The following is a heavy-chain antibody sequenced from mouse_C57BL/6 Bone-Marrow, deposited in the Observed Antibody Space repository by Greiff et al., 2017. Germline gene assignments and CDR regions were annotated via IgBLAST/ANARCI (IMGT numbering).Heavy chain of an antibody. CDR3: ARGGNYGGYYFDY. CDR2: FHPYNDDT. V-gene: IGHV1-47*01. J-gene: IGHJ2*01. CDR1: GYTFTTYP. Sequence: QVQLKESGAELVKPGASVKMSCKASGYTFTTYPIEWMKQNHGKSLEWIGNFHPYNDDTKYNEKFKGKATLTVEKSSSTVYLELSQVTSDDSAVYYCARGGNYGGYYFDYWGQGTTLTVSS. D-gene: IGHD2-1*01.